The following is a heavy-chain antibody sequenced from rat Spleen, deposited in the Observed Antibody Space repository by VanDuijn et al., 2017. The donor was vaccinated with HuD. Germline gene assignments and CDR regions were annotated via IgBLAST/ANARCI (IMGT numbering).Heavy chain of an antibody. CDR3: ARDYGQGWVLDA. CDR1: GFSLTSSH. V-gene: IGHV2-32*01. Sequence: QVQLKESGPGLVQPSQTLPLTCTVSGFSLTSSHVHWIRQPPGKGLEWMGVMWSDGDTSYNSALKSRLSISRDTSKSQVFLTMNSLQTDDTGTYYCARDYGQGWVLDAWGQGASVTVSS. CDR2: MWSDGDT. D-gene: IGHD1-3*01. J-gene: IGHJ4*01.